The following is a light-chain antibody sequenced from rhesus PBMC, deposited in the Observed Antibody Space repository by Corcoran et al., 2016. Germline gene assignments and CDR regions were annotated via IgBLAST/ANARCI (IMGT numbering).Light chain of an antibody. Sequence: DIQMTQSPSSLSASVGDTVTITCQASQGSSSWLAWYQQKPGKAPKLLNYKASALQSGVPLRLSGIGSGTDFTLTISSLQPEDFATYYCLQYNSSPLTFGGGTKVEIK. CDR1: QGSSSW. J-gene: IGKJ4*01. CDR3: LQYNSSPLT. V-gene: IGKV1-22*01. CDR2: KAS.